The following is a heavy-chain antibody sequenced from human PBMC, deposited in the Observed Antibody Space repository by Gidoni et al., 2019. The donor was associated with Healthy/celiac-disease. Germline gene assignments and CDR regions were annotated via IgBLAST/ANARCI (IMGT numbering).Heavy chain of an antibody. J-gene: IGHJ4*02. D-gene: IGHD2-15*01. CDR1: GSTFSSYS. Sequence: VQLVESGGGLVKPGGSLRLACAASGSTFSSYSMNWVRQAPGKGLEWVSSISSSSSDIYYAASVKGRFTISRDNAKNSLYLQMNSLRAEDTAVYYCARGATYFCSGGSCSKGAYWGQGTLVTVSS. CDR2: ISSSSSDI. CDR3: ARGATYFCSGGSCSKGAY. V-gene: IGHV3-21*01.